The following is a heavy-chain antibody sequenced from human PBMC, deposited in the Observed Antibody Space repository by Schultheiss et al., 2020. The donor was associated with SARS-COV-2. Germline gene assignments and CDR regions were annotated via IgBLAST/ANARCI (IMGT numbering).Heavy chain of an antibody. D-gene: IGHD3-3*01. CDR3: TTQDQYYDFWSGDYRGYYYYYMGV. CDR2: IKSKTDGGTT. V-gene: IGHV3-15*01. Sequence: GGSLRLSCAASGFTFSNAWMSWVRQAPGKGLEWVGRIKSKTDGGTTDYAAPVKGRFTISRDDSKNTLYLQMNSLKTEDTAVYYCTTQDQYYDFWSGDYRGYYYYYMGVWGKGTAVTVSS. CDR1: GFTFSNAW. J-gene: IGHJ6*03.